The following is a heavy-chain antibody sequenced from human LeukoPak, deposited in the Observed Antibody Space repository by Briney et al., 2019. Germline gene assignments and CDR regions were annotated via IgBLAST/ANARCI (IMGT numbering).Heavy chain of an antibody. V-gene: IGHV1-46*01. CDR2: INPSGDPT. Sequence: ASVEVSCKASGYTFTSYYMHWVRQAPGQGLEWMGIINPSGDPTTYAQKFQGRVTMTSDMSTSTVYMELSSLRSEDTAVYYCARSSGYYSSLFYMHVWGKGTTVTVSS. J-gene: IGHJ6*03. CDR3: ARSSGYYSSLFYMHV. D-gene: IGHD3-22*01. CDR1: GYTFTSYY.